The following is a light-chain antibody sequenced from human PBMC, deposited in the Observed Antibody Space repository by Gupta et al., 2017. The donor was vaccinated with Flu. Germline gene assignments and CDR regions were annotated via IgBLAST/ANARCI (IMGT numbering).Light chain of an antibody. V-gene: IGKV2-24*01. CDR2: NIS. CDR1: QSLVHSDGNTY. J-gene: IGKJ2*01. CDR3: MQGTHFPLYT. Sequence: IVMNPTPLFSPVNLGKPASLSCRSSQSLVHSDGNTYLSWLQQRPGQPPRLLIYNISNRFSGVPDRFSGSGAGTDFTLKISRVEAEDVGVYYCMQGTHFPLYTFGQGTKLENK.